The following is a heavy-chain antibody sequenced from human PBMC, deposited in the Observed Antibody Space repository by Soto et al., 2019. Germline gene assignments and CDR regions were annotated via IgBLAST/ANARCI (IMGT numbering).Heavy chain of an antibody. CDR2: IYYSGST. CDR3: ARVKIQLLLHSSGLIDY. CDR1: GGSISSGGYY. J-gene: IGHJ4*02. V-gene: IGHV4-31*03. Sequence: SETLSLTCTVSGGSISSGGYYWSWIRQHPGKGLEWIGYIYYSGSTYYNPSLKSRVTISVDTSKNQFSLKLSSVTAADTAVYYCARVKIQLLLHSSGLIDYWGQGTLVTVSS. D-gene: IGHD6-19*01.